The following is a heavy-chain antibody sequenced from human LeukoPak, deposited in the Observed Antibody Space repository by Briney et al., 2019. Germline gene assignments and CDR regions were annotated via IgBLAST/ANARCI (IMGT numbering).Heavy chain of an antibody. CDR1: GFTFSSYS. D-gene: IGHD4-17*01. CDR2: ISSSSSYI. V-gene: IGHV3-21*01. CDR3: ARNSYGVYGPFDY. Sequence: PGGSLRLSCAASGFTFSSYSMNWVRQAPGKGLEWVSSISSSSSYIYYADSVKGRFTISRDNAKNSLYLQMNSLRAEDTAVYYCARNSYGVYGPFDYWGQGTLVTVSS. J-gene: IGHJ4*02.